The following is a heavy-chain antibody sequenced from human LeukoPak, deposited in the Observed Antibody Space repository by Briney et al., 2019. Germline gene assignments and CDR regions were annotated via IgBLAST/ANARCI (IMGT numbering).Heavy chain of an antibody. Sequence: GASVKVSCKASGGTFSSYAISWVRQAPGQGLEWMGGIIPIFGTANYAQKFQGRVTITADESTSTAYMELSSLRSEDTAVYYCARDGSDSYGFNWFDPWGQGTLVTVSS. V-gene: IGHV1-69*13. J-gene: IGHJ5*02. CDR2: IIPIFGTA. D-gene: IGHD5-18*01. CDR1: GGTFSSYA. CDR3: ARDGSDSYGFNWFDP.